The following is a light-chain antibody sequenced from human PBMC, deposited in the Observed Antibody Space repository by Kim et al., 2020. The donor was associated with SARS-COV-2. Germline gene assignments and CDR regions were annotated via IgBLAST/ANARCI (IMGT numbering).Light chain of an antibody. Sequence: ALGQQVKIKCQGGNLRSYYASWWQQRPGQAPVLVIYGENNRPSGIPDRFSGSRSGNTASLTITGAQAEDEADYYCSSLDINDNQLIFGGGTKLTVL. CDR3: SSLDINDNQLI. V-gene: IGLV3-19*01. J-gene: IGLJ2*01. CDR1: NLRSYY. CDR2: GEN.